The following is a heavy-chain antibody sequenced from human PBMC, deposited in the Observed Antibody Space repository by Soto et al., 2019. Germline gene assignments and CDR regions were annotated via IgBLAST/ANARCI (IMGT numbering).Heavy chain of an antibody. J-gene: IGHJ5*02. D-gene: IGHD3-3*01. CDR3: ASKAEYYDFRYNWFDT. Sequence: SGSXSLTCTLCGGCIISGEDDVSWIRQPPGNGLEWIGYIYYSGSTYYKPSLKSRVTISVDTSKNKFSLKLSSVTAADTAVYYSASKAEYYDFRYNWFDTWGQRPLVTVYS. CDR1: GGCIISGEDD. CDR2: IYYSGST. V-gene: IGHV4-30-4*01.